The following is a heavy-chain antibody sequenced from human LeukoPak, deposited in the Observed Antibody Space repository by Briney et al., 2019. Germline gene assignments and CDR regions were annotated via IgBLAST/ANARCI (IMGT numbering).Heavy chain of an antibody. CDR2: IYYSGST. J-gene: IGHJ4*02. D-gene: IGHD3-16*02. CDR3: AGHGPEGLSYFDH. CDR1: GGSISSYY. Sequence: PSETLSLTCTVSGGSISSYYWSWIRQPPGKGLEWIGYIYYSGSTNYNPSLKSRVTISVDTSKNQFSLKLSSVTAADTAVYYCAGHGPEGLSYFDHWGQGTLVNVSS. V-gene: IGHV4-59*08.